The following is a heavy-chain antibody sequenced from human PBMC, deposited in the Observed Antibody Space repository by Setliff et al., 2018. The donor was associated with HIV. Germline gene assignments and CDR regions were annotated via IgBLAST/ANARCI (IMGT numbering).Heavy chain of an antibody. V-gene: IGHV4-39*01. CDR2: IYYNGDT. Sequence: SETLSVTCTVSGGFVSRSSYYWGWIRQPRGKRLEWIGTIYYNGDTQYNPSFKSRVIMSVDTSKNQFSLRLISVTAADTAVYYCVRMEATRPPRGLDYWGPGTLVTVSS. D-gene: IGHD6-6*01. CDR3: VRMEATRPPRGLDY. CDR1: GGFVSRSSYY. J-gene: IGHJ4*02.